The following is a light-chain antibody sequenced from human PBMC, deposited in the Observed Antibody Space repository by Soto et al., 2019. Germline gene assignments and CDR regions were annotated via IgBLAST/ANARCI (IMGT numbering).Light chain of an antibody. CDR1: QRISNW. J-gene: IGKJ4*01. CDR3: QQYHKWPPFT. V-gene: IGKV1-5*03. CDR2: KSS. Sequence: DIQMTQSPSTLSASVGDRVTITCRASQRISNWLAWYQQKPGKAPKVLIYKSSTLESGVPSRFSGSGSGTEFTLTISSLQSEDFGVYYCQQYHKWPPFTFGGGTVVDIK.